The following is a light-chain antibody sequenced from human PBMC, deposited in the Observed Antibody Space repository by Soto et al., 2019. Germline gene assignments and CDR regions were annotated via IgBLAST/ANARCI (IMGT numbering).Light chain of an antibody. CDR3: SSYTSSSTLGGV. CDR1: SSDVGGYNY. Sequence: QSALTQPASVSGSPGQSITISCTGTSSDVGGYNYVSWYQQHPGKAPKLMIYDVSNRPSGVSNRFSGSKSRNTASLTISGLQAEDEADYYCSSYTSSSTLGGVFGTGTKLTVL. V-gene: IGLV2-14*01. J-gene: IGLJ1*01. CDR2: DVS.